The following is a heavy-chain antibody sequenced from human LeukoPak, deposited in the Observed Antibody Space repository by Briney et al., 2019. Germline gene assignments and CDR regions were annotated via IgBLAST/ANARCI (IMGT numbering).Heavy chain of an antibody. D-gene: IGHD3-10*01. CDR1: GGTFSSYA. Sequence: GASVKVSCKASGGTFSSYAISWVRQAPGQGLEWMGWMNPNSGNTGYAQKFQGRVTMTRNTSISTAYMELSSLRSEDTAVYYCARAQKFTMVRGVNNWFDPWGQGTLVTVSS. V-gene: IGHV1-8*02. CDR2: MNPNSGNT. J-gene: IGHJ5*02. CDR3: ARAQKFTMVRGVNNWFDP.